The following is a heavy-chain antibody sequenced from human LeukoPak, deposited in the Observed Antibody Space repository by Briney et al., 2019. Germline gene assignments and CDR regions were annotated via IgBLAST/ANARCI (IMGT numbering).Heavy chain of an antibody. V-gene: IGHV1-2*02. CDR3: ARSAVGRYYDSSGYYPLFVY. Sequence: ASVKVSCKASGYTFTGYYMHWVRQAPGQGLEWMGWINPNSGGTNYAQKFQGRVTMTRDTSISTAYMELSRLRSDGTAVYYCARSAVGRYYDSSGYYPLFVYWGQGTLVTVSS. CDR1: GYTFTGYY. J-gene: IGHJ4*02. D-gene: IGHD3-22*01. CDR2: INPNSGGT.